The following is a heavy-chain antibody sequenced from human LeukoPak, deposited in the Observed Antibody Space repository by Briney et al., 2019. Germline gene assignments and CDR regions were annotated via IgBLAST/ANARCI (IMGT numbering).Heavy chain of an antibody. D-gene: IGHD5-24*01. CDR3: ARWVEYNYGKPQGGALDY. V-gene: IGHV1-46*01. J-gene: IGHJ4*02. Sequence: ASVKVSCKASGYTFTSYYMHWVRQAPGQGLEWMGIINPTGGSTSYAQKFQGRVTMTRDTSTSTVYMEVSSLRSEDTAVYYCARWVEYNYGKPQGGALDYWGQGTLVTVSS. CDR1: GYTFTSYY. CDR2: INPTGGST.